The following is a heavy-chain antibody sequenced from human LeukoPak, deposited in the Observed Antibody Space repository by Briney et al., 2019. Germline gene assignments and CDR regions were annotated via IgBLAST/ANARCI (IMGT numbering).Heavy chain of an antibody. J-gene: IGHJ3*02. D-gene: IGHD1-1*01. V-gene: IGHV3-23*01. CDR1: GFTFSSYA. CDR3: AKVLLEDWNDDAFDI. Sequence: GGSLRLSCAASGFTFSSYAMSWVRQAPGQGLEWVSSISGTGGNTYYADSVKGRFTISRDNSKNTLYLQMNSLRAEDTAVYYCAKVLLEDWNDDAFDIWGQGTMVTVSS. CDR2: ISGTGGNT.